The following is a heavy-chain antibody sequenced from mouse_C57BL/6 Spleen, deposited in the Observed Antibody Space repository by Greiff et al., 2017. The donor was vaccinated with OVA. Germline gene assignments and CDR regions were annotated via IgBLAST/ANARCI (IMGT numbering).Heavy chain of an antibody. CDR2: ISSGSSTI. CDR3: ARNYVYDWYVDV. J-gene: IGHJ1*03. Sequence: EVQLMESGGGLVKPGGSLKLSCAASGFTFSDYGMHWVRQAPGQGLEWVAYISSGSSTIYYEDTVKGRFTISGDNAKNTLFLHMTSLRCEETAMYYCARNYVYDWYVDVWGTGTTVTVSS. CDR1: GFTFSDYG. D-gene: IGHD2-14*01. V-gene: IGHV5-17*01.